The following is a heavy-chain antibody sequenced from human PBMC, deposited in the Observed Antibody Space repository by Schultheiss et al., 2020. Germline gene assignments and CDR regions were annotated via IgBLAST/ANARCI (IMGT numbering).Heavy chain of an antibody. CDR3: ARGSGYFLY. V-gene: IGHV4-59*08. CDR1: GGSFSGYY. J-gene: IGHJ4*02. CDR2: IYYSGST. Sequence: SQTLSLTCAVYGGSFSGYYWSWIRQHPGKGLEWIGYIYYSGSTNYNPSLKSRVTISVDTSKNQFSLKLSSVTAADTAVYYCARGSGYFLYWGQGTLVTVSS. D-gene: IGHD3-22*01.